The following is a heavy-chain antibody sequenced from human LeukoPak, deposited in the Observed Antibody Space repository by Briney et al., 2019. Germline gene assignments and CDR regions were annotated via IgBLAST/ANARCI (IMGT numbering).Heavy chain of an antibody. CDR1: GFPFSSYD. Sequence: GGSLRLSCAASGFPFSSYDMHWVRQAPGRGLEWVAIILSDGNDKYYADSVKGRFTISRDNSKDTLDLQMNSLRAEDTAVYYCAKDRTSTWSWDYWGQGTLVIVSS. CDR3: AKDRTSTWSWDY. CDR2: ILSDGNDK. D-gene: IGHD6-13*01. J-gene: IGHJ4*02. V-gene: IGHV3-30*18.